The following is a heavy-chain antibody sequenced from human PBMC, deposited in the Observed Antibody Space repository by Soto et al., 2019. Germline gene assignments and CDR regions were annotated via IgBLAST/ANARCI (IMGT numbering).Heavy chain of an antibody. D-gene: IGHD1-7*01. CDR2: ISSSSSYI. J-gene: IGHJ4*02. V-gene: IGHV3-21*01. Sequence: VGSLRLSCAASGFTFSSYSMNWVRQAPGKGLEWVSSISSSSSYIYYADSVKGRFTISRDNAKNSLYPQMTSLRAEDTAVYYCASENWNYASLDYWGQGTLVTVSS. CDR1: GFTFSSYS. CDR3: ASENWNYASLDY.